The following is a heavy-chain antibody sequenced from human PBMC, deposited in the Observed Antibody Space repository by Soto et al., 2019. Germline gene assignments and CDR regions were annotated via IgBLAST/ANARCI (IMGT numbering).Heavy chain of an antibody. J-gene: IGHJ6*02. D-gene: IGHD1-26*01. CDR2: IVVGSGNT. CDR1: GFTFTSSA. Sequence: ASVKVSCKASGFTFTSSAVQWVRQARGQRLESIGWIVVGSGNTNYAQKFQERVTITRDMSTSTAYMELSSLRSEDTAVYYCAAPGSYYVLYYGMDVWGQGTTVTVSS. V-gene: IGHV1-58*01. CDR3: AAPGSYYVLYYGMDV.